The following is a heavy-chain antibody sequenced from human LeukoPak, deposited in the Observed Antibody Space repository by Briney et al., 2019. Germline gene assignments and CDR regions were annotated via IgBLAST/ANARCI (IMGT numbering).Heavy chain of an antibody. CDR3: AKDYGGGYFDY. CDR1: RFTFSRFW. Sequence: GESLKISCVVPRFTFSRFWMAWVRQAPGKGPEWVAQIKEDGSEKYYMDFVEGRFTISRDNAKNSLYLQMNSLRAEDTAVYYCAKDYGGGYFDYWGQGTLVTVSS. D-gene: IGHD3-16*01. V-gene: IGHV3-7*01. CDR2: IKEDGSEK. J-gene: IGHJ4*02.